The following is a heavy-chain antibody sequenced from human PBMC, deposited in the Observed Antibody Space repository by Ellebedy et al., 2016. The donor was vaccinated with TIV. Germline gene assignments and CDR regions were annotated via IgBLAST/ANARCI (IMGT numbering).Heavy chain of an antibody. CDR1: GFTFSSYG. D-gene: IGHD2-15*01. V-gene: IGHV3-30*18. CDR2: ISNAGSKK. CDR3: AKDVGSVIVVVGGSFDS. J-gene: IGHJ4*02. Sequence: PGGSLRLSCAASGFTFSSYGMTWVRPAPGKGLEWVAIISNAGSKKYYADSVKGRFTISRDNSKNTLYLQMNSLRAEDTAVYYCAKDVGSVIVVVGGSFDSWGQGTLVTVSS.